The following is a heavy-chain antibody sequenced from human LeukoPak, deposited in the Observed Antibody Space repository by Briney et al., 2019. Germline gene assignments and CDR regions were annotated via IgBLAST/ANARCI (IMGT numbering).Heavy chain of an antibody. Sequence: SGGSLSLYCAGSGFTFDDYDMHWVRQAPGQGLEWVSDISGSSGSIGYADSVKGRFTISRDNAKNSLYLQMISLRAEATAWYYCANEGTRITMLVVVTHFDYWGQGPLVTVSS. CDR1: GFTFDDYD. CDR3: ANEGTRITMLVVVTHFDY. CDR2: ISGSSGSI. J-gene: IGHJ4*02. D-gene: IGHD3-22*01. V-gene: IGHV3-9*01.